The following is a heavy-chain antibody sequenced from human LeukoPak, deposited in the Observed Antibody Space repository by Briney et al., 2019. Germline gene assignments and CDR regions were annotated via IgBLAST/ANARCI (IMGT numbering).Heavy chain of an antibody. V-gene: IGHV4-4*07. CDR1: GGSMLSNY. CDR2: IWSSGGIWSSGGA. J-gene: IGHJ6*03. D-gene: IGHD5-18*01. CDR3: ARENPDGYTYGHYYYYMDV. Sequence: SETLSLTCTVSGGSMLSNYWTWIRQPAGKGLEWIGRIWSSGGIWSSGGANHNPSLESRITMSVDTSKNQIYLKLNSVTAADAAVYYCARENPDGYTYGHYYYYMDVWGKGTTVTVSS.